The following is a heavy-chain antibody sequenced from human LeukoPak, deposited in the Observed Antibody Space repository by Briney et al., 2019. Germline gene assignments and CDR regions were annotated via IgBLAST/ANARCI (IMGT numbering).Heavy chain of an antibody. D-gene: IGHD3-3*01. Sequence: GASVKVSCKASGGTFSSYAISWVRQAPGQGLEWMGGIIPIFGTANYAQKFQGRVTITADESTSTAYMELSSLRSEDTAVYYCARDLAYYDFWSGPPGPYYFDYWGQGTLVTVSS. V-gene: IGHV1-69*01. J-gene: IGHJ4*02. CDR3: ARDLAYYDFWSGPPGPYYFDY. CDR2: IIPIFGTA. CDR1: GGTFSSYA.